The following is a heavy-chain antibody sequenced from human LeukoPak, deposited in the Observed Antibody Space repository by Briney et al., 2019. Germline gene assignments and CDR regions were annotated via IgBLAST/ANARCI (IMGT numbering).Heavy chain of an antibody. D-gene: IGHD3-22*01. J-gene: IGHJ4*02. V-gene: IGHV5-51*01. CDR2: IYPGDSDT. CDR3: ASYNYYDSSGYYYEWVY. Sequence: GESLKISCKGSGYNFTSYWIGWVRQMPGKGLEWMGIIYPGDSDTRYSPSFQGQVTISADKSITTAYLQWSSLKASDTAMYYCASYNYYDSSGYYYEWVYWGQGTLVTVSS. CDR1: GYNFTSYW.